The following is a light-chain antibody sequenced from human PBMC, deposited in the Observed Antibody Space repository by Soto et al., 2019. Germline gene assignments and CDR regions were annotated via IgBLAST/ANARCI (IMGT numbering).Light chain of an antibody. J-gene: IGLJ3*02. V-gene: IGLV2-14*01. CDR1: SSDFGDAKY. CDR2: GVN. CDR3: GSFTTSRIWV. Sequence: QSALTQPASVSGSPGQSITVSCTGSSSDFGDAKYVSWYQQQPGKGPNLLIYGVNSRPSGISNRFSGSKSGNTASLTISGLQVEDEAEYFCGSFTTSRIWVFGGGTKLTVL.